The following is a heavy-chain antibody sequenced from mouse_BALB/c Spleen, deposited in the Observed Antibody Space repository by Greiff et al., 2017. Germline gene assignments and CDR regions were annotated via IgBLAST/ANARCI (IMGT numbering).Heavy chain of an antibody. D-gene: IGHD1-1*01. CDR2: INPDSSTI. J-gene: IGHJ2*01. Sequence: EVKLMESGGGLVQPGGSLKLSCAASGFDFSRYWMSWVRQAPGKGLEWIGEINPDSSTINYTPSLKDKFIISRDNAKNTLYLQMSKVRSEDTALYYCARPYYYGSSYYFDYWGQGTTLTVSS. CDR3: ARPYYYGSSYYFDY. V-gene: IGHV4-1*02. CDR1: GFDFSRYW.